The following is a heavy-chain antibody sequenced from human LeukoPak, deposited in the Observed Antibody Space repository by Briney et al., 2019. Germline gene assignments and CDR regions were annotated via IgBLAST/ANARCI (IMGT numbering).Heavy chain of an antibody. CDR2: VYYSGTT. Sequence: SETLSLTCTVSGGSMNGYYWSWIRQTPGKGLEWIAYVYYSGTTSYNPSLKSRVTTSVDTSKNQFSLKLSSVTAADTAVYYCARGRSLDYWGQGTLVTVSS. CDR3: ARGRSLDY. J-gene: IGHJ4*02. V-gene: IGHV4-59*01. CDR1: GGSMNGYY.